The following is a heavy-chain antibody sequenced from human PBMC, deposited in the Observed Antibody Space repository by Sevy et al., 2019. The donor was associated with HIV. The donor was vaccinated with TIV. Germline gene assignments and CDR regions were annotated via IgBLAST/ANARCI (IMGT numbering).Heavy chain of an antibody. CDR2: IKQDGSEK. J-gene: IGHJ4*02. Sequence: GGSLRLSCVASGFTFSNNWMSWVRQAPGKGLQWVANIKQDGSEKYFVDSVKGRFTISRDNAKNSLYLQMSSLRVEDTAVYYCAIGIFGSGSRLGLGYWGQGTLVTVSS. V-gene: IGHV3-7*01. CDR1: GFTFSNNW. CDR3: AIGIFGSGSRLGLGY. D-gene: IGHD3-10*01.